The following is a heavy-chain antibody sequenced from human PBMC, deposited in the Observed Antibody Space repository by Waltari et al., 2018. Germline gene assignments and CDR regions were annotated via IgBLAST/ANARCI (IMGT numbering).Heavy chain of an antibody. Sequence: QVQLQESGPGLVKPSETLSLTCAVSGYSISSGYYWGWIRQPPGKGLEWIGSIYHSGGTYYTPSLKCRVTISVDTSKNQFSLKLSSVTAADTAVYYCARYYYDSSGYYFDYWGQGTLVTVSS. CDR3: ARYYYDSSGYYFDY. CDR2: IYHSGGT. J-gene: IGHJ4*02. D-gene: IGHD3-22*01. V-gene: IGHV4-38-2*01. CDR1: GYSISSGYY.